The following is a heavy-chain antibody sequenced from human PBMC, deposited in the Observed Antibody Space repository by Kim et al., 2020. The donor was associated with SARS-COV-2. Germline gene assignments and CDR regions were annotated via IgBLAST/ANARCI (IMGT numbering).Heavy chain of an antibody. Sequence: SETLSLTCTVSGGSISSNYWCWIWQPPGQGLEWIGYGYYSGSTNNNHSLTIRVTISVDTYKNQYSLKLSSVTAADTDVSYCERRGRRSWHRDYGTDDWW. J-gene: IGHJ6*01. CDR2: GYYSGST. D-gene: IGHD1-26*01. CDR3: ERRGRRSWHRDYGTDD. CDR1: GGSISSNY. V-gene: IGHV4-59*08.